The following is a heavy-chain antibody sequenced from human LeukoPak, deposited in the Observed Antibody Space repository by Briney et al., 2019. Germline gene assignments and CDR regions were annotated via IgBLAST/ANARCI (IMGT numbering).Heavy chain of an antibody. D-gene: IGHD5/OR15-5a*01. CDR2: ISSSSSYT. CDR3: VRAVSVSSYYFDC. CDR1: GFTSSDYY. J-gene: IGHJ4*02. V-gene: IGHV3-11*05. Sequence: GRSLRLSCAPSGFTSSDYYMSWIRQAAGKGLEWISYISSSSSYTNYVDSVKGRFTISRDNDKNSLYLQMNSLRAEDTAVYYCVRAVSVSSYYFDCWGQGTLVTVSS.